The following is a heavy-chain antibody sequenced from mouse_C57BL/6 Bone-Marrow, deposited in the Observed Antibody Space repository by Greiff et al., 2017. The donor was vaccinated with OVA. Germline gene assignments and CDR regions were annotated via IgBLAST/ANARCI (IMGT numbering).Heavy chain of an antibody. V-gene: IGHV1-18*01. CDR3: AREAVFGRGFAY. J-gene: IGHJ3*01. D-gene: IGHD1-1*02. CDR1: GYTFTDYN. CDR2: INPNNGGT. Sequence: EVQLQQSGPELVKPGASVKIPCKASGYTFTDYNMDWVKQSHGKSLEWIGDINPNNGGTIYNQKFKGKATLTVDKSSSTAYMELRSLTSEDTAVYYCAREAVFGRGFAYWGQGTLVTVSA.